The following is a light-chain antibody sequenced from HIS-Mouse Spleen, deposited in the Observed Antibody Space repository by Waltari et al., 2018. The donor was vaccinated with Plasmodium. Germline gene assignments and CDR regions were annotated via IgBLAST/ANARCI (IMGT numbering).Light chain of an antibody. Sequence: EKVIPQSPATLSVSPGERATPACRPSQSVSSNLACYQKKPGQAPRLLIYAASTRATVSPARCSGSGSGTEFTLTSSSLQSEDFAVYYWQQYNNWSFTFGPGTKVDIK. V-gene: IGKV3-15*01. CDR3: QQYNNWSFT. CDR1: QSVSSN. CDR2: AAS. J-gene: IGKJ3*01.